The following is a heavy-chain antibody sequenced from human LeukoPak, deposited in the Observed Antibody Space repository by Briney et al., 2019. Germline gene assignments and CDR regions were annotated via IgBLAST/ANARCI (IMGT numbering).Heavy chain of an antibody. D-gene: IGHD2-2*01. CDR1: GASISSDSYY. CDR3: ARISTFSTAAAAGDDY. CDR2: IYYSGST. Sequence: SSETLSLTCTVSGASISSDSYYWGWIRQPPGKGLEWIGSIYYSGSTYYNPSLKSRVTISVDTSKNQFSLKLSSVTAADTAVYYCARISTFSTAAAAGDDYWGQGTLVTVSS. V-gene: IGHV4-39*07. J-gene: IGHJ4*02.